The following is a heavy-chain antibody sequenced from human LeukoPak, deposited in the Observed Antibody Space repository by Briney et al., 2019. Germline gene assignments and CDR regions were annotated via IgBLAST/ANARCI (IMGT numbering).Heavy chain of an antibody. CDR2: IYYSGST. CDR3: VRRKAGYSYGLNYYYYYMDV. CDR1: GGSISSGDYY. J-gene: IGHJ6*03. D-gene: IGHD5-18*01. V-gene: IGHV4-30-4*08. Sequence: SETLSLTCTVSGGSISSGDYYWSWIRQPPGEGLEWIGYIYYSGSTYYNPSLKSRVTISVDTSKNQFSLKLSSVTAADTAVYYCVRRKAGYSYGLNYYYYYMDVWGKGTTVTVSS.